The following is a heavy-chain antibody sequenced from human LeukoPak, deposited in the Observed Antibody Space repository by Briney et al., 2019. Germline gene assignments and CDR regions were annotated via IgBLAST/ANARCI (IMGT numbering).Heavy chain of an antibody. Sequence: ASVKVSCKVSGYTLTELSMHWVRQAPGKGLEWMGGFDPEDGETIYAQKFQGRVTMTEDTSTDTAYMELSSLRSEDTAVYYCATQSYYYDSSGYPPEGWGQGTLVTVSS. V-gene: IGHV1-24*01. CDR2: FDPEDGET. CDR1: GYTLTELS. D-gene: IGHD3-22*01. CDR3: ATQSYYYDSSGYPPEG. J-gene: IGHJ4*02.